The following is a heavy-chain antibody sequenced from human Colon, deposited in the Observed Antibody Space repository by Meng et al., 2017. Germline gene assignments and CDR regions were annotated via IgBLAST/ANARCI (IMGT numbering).Heavy chain of an antibody. CDR2: IRATAGTT. CDR1: GFIVTDFD. J-gene: IGHJ4*02. Sequence: VLLWESGGGLVQPGESIGLSCAASGFIVTDFDMTWVRQGPGKGLEWVSGIRATAGTTFYRDSVKGRFTISRDNSGNTLSLQMSSLTAEDTAVYYCVRGLRAPDYWGQGTVVTVSS. CDR3: VRGLRAPDY. V-gene: IGHV3-23*01. D-gene: IGHD3-10*01.